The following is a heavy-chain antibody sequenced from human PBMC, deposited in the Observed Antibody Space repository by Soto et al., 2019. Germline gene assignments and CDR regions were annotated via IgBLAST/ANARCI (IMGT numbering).Heavy chain of an antibody. CDR1: GFTVSSNY. Sequence: EVQLVETGGGLIQPGGSLRLSCAASGFTVSSNYMSWVRQAPGKGLEWVSVIYSGGSTYYADSVKGRFTISRDNSKNTLYLQMNSLRAEVTAVYYCARDLPDVEMATTTEHWGQGTLVTVSS. J-gene: IGHJ1*01. V-gene: IGHV3-53*02. D-gene: IGHD5-12*01. CDR3: ARDLPDVEMATTTEH. CDR2: IYSGGST.